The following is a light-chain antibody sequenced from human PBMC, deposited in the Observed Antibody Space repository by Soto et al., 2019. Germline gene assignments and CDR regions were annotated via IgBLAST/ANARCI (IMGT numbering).Light chain of an antibody. CDR2: DVY. CDR3: CSYAGDYTLV. J-gene: IGLJ2*01. V-gene: IGLV2-11*01. Sequence: QLVLTQPRSVSGSPGQSVTISCTGTSSDVGAYNYVSWYQQHPGRAPKLMIYDVYGRPSGVPDRFSGSKSGNTASLTISGLQAEDEADYYCCSYAGDYTLVFGGGTKLTVL. CDR1: SSDVGAYNY.